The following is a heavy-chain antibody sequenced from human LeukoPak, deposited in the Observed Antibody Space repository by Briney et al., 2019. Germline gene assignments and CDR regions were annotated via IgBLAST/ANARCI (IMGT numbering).Heavy chain of an antibody. J-gene: IGHJ4*02. CDR2: ISYDGSNK. CDR3: ARDHLRYCDWLPPGY. CDR1: GFTLSSYA. Sequence: GGSLRLSCAPSGFTLSSYAMHWVRHAPDKGGEWVAYISYDGSNKYYADSVKGRFTISRDNSKNTLYLQMNSLRAEDTAVYYCARDHLRYCDWLPPGYWGQGTLVTVSS. D-gene: IGHD3-9*01. V-gene: IGHV3-30-3*01.